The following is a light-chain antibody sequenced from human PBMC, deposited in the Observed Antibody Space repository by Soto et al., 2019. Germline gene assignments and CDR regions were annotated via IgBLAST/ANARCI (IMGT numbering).Light chain of an antibody. CDR3: QVWDSSSDHVV. CDR1: SIGSKS. V-gene: IGLV3-21*02. J-gene: IGLJ2*01. CDR2: DNG. Sequence: SYELSQPPSVSVAPGQTATITCGGMSIGSKSVHWYQQKPGQAPVLVVYDNGDRPSGIPERFSGSNSENTATLTISRVEAGDAADYYCQVWDSSSDHVVIGGGTQLTVL.